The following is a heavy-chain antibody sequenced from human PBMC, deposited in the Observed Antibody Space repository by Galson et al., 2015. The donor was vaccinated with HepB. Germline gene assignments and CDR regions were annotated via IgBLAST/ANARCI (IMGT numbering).Heavy chain of an antibody. Sequence: SVKVSCKASGYTFTGYAMHWVRQAPGQRLEWMGWINAGNGNTKYSQNFQGRVTITRDTSASTAYMELSSLRSEDTAVYYCATSPGDHWSGHNYYFDYWGQGTLVTVSS. CDR2: INAGNGNT. V-gene: IGHV1-3*01. CDR1: GYTFTGYA. D-gene: IGHD3-3*01. CDR3: ATSPGDHWSGHNYYFDY. J-gene: IGHJ4*02.